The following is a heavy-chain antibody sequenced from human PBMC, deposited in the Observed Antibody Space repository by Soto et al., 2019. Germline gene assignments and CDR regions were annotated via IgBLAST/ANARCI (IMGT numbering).Heavy chain of an antibody. J-gene: IGHJ3*02. CDR1: GFTFSSYS. CDR2: ITSSSDIV. Sequence: GGSLRLSCAASGFTFSSYSINWVRQAPGKGLEWISYITSSSDIVQYADSVKGRFTISRDNAKSSLYLQMNSLRAEDTAVYYCARDLLWAFDIWGQGTMVTVSS. CDR3: ARDLLWAFDI. V-gene: IGHV3-48*01.